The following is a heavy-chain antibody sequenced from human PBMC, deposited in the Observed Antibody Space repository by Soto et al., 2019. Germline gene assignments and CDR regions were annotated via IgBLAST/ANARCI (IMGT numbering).Heavy chain of an antibody. Sequence: PSETLSLTCTVSGGSISSSYWSWIRQPPGKGLEWLAYIYDDGSANYNPSLKSRATISLDMSKNQFSLKLTSVTAADTAVYYCARVPNDSRGYSIDYWGQGTLVTVSS. D-gene: IGHD3-22*01. CDR2: IYDDGSA. J-gene: IGHJ4*02. CDR1: GGSISSSY. CDR3: ARVPNDSRGYSIDY. V-gene: IGHV4-59*01.